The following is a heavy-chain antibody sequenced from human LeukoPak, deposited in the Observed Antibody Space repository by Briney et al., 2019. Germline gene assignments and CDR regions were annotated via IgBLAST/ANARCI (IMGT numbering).Heavy chain of an antibody. J-gene: IGHJ6*03. Sequence: ASVKVSCKASGYTFTGYTINWVRQAPGQGLEWMGWISAYNGHTNYAQKLQGRVTMTTDTSTSTAYMELRSLRSDDTAVYYCARDAKLRNSGSYNYYMDVWGKGTTVTISS. CDR3: ARDAKLRNSGSYNYYMDV. D-gene: IGHD1-26*01. CDR2: ISAYNGHT. V-gene: IGHV1-18*01. CDR1: GYTFTGYT.